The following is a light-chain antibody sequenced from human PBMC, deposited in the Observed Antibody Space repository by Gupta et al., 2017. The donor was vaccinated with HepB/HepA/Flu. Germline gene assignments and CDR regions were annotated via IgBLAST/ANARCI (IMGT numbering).Light chain of an antibody. Sequence: QSALAQPASVSASLGQSITISCTGTSSDVVGYNYLSWYQQHPGKAPKLLMYEVTNRHSGVPERFSVSKSGTTASLTINGPQAKDEAEYYCNSFKSNNSLYVFGAGTKVTVL. J-gene: IGLJ1*01. CDR3: NSFKSNNSLYV. V-gene: IGLV2-14*01. CDR2: EVT. CDR1: SSDVVGYNY.